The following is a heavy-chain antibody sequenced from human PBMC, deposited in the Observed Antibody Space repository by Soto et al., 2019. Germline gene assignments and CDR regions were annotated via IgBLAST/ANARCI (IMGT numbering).Heavy chain of an antibody. V-gene: IGHV3-33*01. D-gene: IGHD3-16*02. CDR3: ARDRGRGVIDY. J-gene: IGHJ4*02. CDR2: IWYDGSNK. Sequence: QVQLVESGGGVVQPGRSLRLSCAASGFTFSSYGMHWVRQAPGKGLEWVAVIWYDGSNKYYADSVKGRFTISRDNSKNTLYLQMNSLRAEDTAVYYCARDRGRGVIDYWGQVSLVTVSS. CDR1: GFTFSSYG.